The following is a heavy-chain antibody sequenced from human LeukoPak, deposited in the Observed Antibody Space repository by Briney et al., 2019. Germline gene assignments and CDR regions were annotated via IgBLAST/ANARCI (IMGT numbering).Heavy chain of an antibody. V-gene: IGHV3-21*01. Sequence: PGGSLRLSCAASGFTFSSYSMNRARQAPGKGLEWVSSISSSSSYIYYADSVKGRFTISRDNAKNSLYLQMNSLRAEDTAVYYCARADWNDVRGDWGQGTLVTVSS. CDR1: GFTFSSYS. J-gene: IGHJ4*02. D-gene: IGHD1-1*01. CDR3: ARADWNDVRGD. CDR2: ISSSSSYI.